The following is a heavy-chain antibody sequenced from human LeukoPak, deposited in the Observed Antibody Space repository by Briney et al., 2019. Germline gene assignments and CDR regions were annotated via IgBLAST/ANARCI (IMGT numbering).Heavy chain of an antibody. J-gene: IGHJ4*02. V-gene: IGHV5-51*01. CDR3: ARQGHNFFDY. Sequence: GESLKISCKASGYSFTNYWIGWVRQMPGKGLEWMGIIYAGDFDTRYSPSFQGQVTISADRSISTAYLQWSSLKASDTAMYYCARQGHNFFDYWGQGTLVTVSS. CDR2: IYAGDFDT. CDR1: GYSFTNYW.